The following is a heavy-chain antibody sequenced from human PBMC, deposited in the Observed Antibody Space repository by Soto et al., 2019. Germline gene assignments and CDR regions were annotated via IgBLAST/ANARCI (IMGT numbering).Heavy chain of an antibody. J-gene: IGHJ5*02. CDR2: IYHSGST. CDR3: SRVPGP. V-gene: IGHV4-30-2*01. CDR1: GGSISSGGYS. Sequence: TLSLTCPVSGGSISSGGYSWSWIRQPPGKGLEWIGYIYHSGSTYYNPSLKSRVTISVDRSKNQFSLKLSSVTAADTAVYYCSRVPGPWGQGTLVTVSS.